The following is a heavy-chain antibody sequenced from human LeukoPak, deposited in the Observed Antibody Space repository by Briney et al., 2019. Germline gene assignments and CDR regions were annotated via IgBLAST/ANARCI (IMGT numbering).Heavy chain of an antibody. CDR3: ARDYYDSSGYSLFAFDI. Sequence: SETLSLTCTVSGYSISSGYYWGWIRQPPGKGLEWIGSIYHSGSTYYNPSLKSRVTISVDTSKNQFSLKLSSVTAADTAVYYCARDYYDSSGYSLFAFDIWGQGTMVTVSS. CDR2: IYHSGST. D-gene: IGHD3-22*01. CDR1: GYSISSGYY. V-gene: IGHV4-38-2*02. J-gene: IGHJ3*02.